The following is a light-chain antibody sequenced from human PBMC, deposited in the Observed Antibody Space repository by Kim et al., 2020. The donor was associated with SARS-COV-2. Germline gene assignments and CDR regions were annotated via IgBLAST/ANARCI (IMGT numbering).Light chain of an antibody. CDR1: QSVSSNY. V-gene: IGKV3-20*01. J-gene: IGKJ2*01. CDR3: QQYDSSPST. Sequence: TVLTQSPGTLSLSPGERATLSCRASQSVSSNYVAWYQQKPGQAPRLLIYGASSRATGISDRFSGSGSGTDFTLTISRLEPEDFAVYYCQQYDSSPSTFGQGTKLEI. CDR2: GAS.